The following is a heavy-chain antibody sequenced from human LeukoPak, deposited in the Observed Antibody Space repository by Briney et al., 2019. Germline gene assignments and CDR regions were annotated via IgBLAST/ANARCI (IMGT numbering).Heavy chain of an antibody. D-gene: IGHD3-22*01. V-gene: IGHV1-69*04. Sequence: SVKVSCKASGGTFSSYAISWVRQAPGQGLEWMGRIIPILGIANYAQKFQGRVTITADKSTSTAYMELSSLRSEDTAVYYCASSPYDSSGYNDYWGQGTLVTVSS. J-gene: IGHJ4*02. CDR3: ASSPYDSSGYNDY. CDR2: IIPILGIA. CDR1: GGTFSSYA.